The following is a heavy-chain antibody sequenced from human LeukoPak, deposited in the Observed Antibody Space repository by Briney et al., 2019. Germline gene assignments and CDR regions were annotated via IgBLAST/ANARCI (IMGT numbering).Heavy chain of an antibody. D-gene: IGHD1-26*01. Sequence: PSETLSLTCTVSGGSISSYYWSWIRQPPGKGLEWIGEINHSGSTNYNPSLKSRVTISVDTSKNQFSLKLSSVTAADTAVYYCARGGGSRDNDAFDIWGQGTMVTVSS. CDR2: INHSGST. CDR1: GGSISSYY. J-gene: IGHJ3*02. CDR3: ARGGGSRDNDAFDI. V-gene: IGHV4-34*01.